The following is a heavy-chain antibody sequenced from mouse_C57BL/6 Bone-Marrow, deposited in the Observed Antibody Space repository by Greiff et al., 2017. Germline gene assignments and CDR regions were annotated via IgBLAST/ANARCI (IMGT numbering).Heavy chain of an antibody. CDR3: ARDGYDAFDH. D-gene: IGHD2-2*01. CDR1: GYTFTSYW. Sequence: QVQLQQPGAELVMPGASVKLSCNASGYTFTSYWMHWVKQRPGQGLEWIGEIDPSDSYTNYNQKFKGKSTLTVDKSSSTATMQLSDLTSEDSAVYYGARDGYDAFDHWDQGTTLTVSA. CDR2: IDPSDSYT. V-gene: IGHV1-69*01. J-gene: IGHJ2*01.